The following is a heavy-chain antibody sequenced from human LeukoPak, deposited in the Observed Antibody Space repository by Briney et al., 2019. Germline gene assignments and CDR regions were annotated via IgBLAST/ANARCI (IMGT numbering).Heavy chain of an antibody. CDR1: GFSFSSYW. V-gene: IGHV3-74*03. CDR3: AKRDYFDSTGYSPLFAN. J-gene: IGHJ4*02. D-gene: IGHD3-22*01. Sequence: GGSLRLSCAASGFSFSSYWMHWVRKAPGKGLEWVARISPDGSSALSADSVKGRFTISRDNSKNTLYLQMNSLRAEDTALYFCAKRDYFDSTGYSPLFANWGQGILVTVSS. CDR2: ISPDGSSA.